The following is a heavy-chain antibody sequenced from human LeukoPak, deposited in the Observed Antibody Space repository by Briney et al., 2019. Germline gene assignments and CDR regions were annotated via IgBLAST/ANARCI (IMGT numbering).Heavy chain of an antibody. CDR2: IYPGDSDS. Sequence: GESLKISCKGSGSRFTDYWIAWVRQLPGKGLEWMGIIYPGDSDSRYSPSFQGQVTFSADKSISTAYLQWSSLKASDTAMYYCARRSYCYSTSCYGYWFDSWGQGTLVTVSS. D-gene: IGHD2-2*01. J-gene: IGHJ5*01. CDR3: ARRSYCYSTSCYGYWFDS. V-gene: IGHV5-51*01. CDR1: GSRFTDYW.